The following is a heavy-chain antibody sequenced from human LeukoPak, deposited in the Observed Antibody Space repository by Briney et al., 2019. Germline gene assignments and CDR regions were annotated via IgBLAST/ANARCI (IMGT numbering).Heavy chain of an antibody. CDR2: IFHSGST. V-gene: IGHV4-4*02. CDR1: GGSISSSW. CDR3: TCHSGWSGPSE. D-gene: IGHD6-19*01. J-gene: IGHJ4*02. Sequence: SETLSLTCAVSGGSISSSWWGWVRQPPGKGLEWIGEIFHSGSTNYNPSLKSRVTISVDKSKNHFPLELTSVTAADTAVYYCTCHSGWSGPSEWGQGTLVIVSS.